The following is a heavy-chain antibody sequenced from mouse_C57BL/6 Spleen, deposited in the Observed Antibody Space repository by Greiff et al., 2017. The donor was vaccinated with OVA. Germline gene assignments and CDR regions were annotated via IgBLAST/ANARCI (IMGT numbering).Heavy chain of an antibody. CDR3: AGRAPRYYDCDKYFDY. CDR1: GYAFSSYW. Sequence: QVQLQQSGAELVKPGASVKISCKASGYAFSSYWMNWVKQRPGKGLVWIGQFYPGDGDTNYNGKFKGKATLTADKSSSTAYMQLSSLTSEDSAVYFCAGRAPRYYDCDKYFDYWGQGTTLTVSS. J-gene: IGHJ2*01. D-gene: IGHD2-4*01. V-gene: IGHV1-80*01. CDR2: FYPGDGDT.